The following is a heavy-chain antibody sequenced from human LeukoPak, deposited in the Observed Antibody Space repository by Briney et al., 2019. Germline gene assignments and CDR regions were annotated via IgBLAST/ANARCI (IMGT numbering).Heavy chain of an antibody. J-gene: IGHJ3*02. Sequence: GGSLRLSCAASGFTVSSNYMSWVRQAPGKGLEWVSVIYSGGSTYCADSVKGRFTISRDNSKNTLYLQMNSLRAEDTAVYYCARDSITMVWGALDAFDIWGQGTMVTVSS. CDR2: IYSGGST. D-gene: IGHD3-10*01. V-gene: IGHV3-66*01. CDR3: ARDSITMVWGALDAFDI. CDR1: GFTVSSNY.